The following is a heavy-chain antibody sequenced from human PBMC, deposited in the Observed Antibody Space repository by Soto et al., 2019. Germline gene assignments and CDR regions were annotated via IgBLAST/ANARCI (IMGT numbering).Heavy chain of an antibody. CDR2: IIPILGIA. D-gene: IGHD2-2*01. CDR3: AREGERGVPAAMLTYFDY. J-gene: IGHJ4*02. CDR1: GGTFSSYT. Sequence: SVKVSCKASGGTFSSYTISWVRQAPGQGLEWMGRIIPILGIANYAQKFQGRVTITADKSTSTAYMELSSLRSEDTAVYYCAREGERGVPAAMLTYFDYWGQGTLVTVSS. V-gene: IGHV1-69*04.